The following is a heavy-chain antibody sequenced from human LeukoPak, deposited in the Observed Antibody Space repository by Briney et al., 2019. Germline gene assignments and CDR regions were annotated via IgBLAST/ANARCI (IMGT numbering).Heavy chain of an antibody. CDR1: GFTFSNYS. V-gene: IGHV3-21*01. CDR2: ISSSGRKI. Sequence: GGSLRLSCAASGFTFSNYSMNWVRQAPGKGVEWVSSISSSGRKIYYADSVKGRFTIYRDNDKKSVDMKMNRQRGGDATVYYCARGGDIEAHMDVWGKGTTVTVSS. CDR3: ARGGDIEAHMDV. D-gene: IGHD2-15*01. J-gene: IGHJ6*03.